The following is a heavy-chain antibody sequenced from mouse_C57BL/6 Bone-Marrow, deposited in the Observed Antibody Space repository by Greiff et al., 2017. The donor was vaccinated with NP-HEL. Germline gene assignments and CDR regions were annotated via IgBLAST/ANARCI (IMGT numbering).Heavy chain of an antibody. Sequence: DVMLVESGGGLVKPGGSLKLSCAASGFTFSSYAMSWVRQTPEKRLEWVATISDGGSYTYYPDNVKGRFTISRDNAKNNLYLQMSHLKSEDTAMYYCARDITTVVAFYWYFDVWGTGTTVTVSS. CDR3: ARDITTVVAFYWYFDV. V-gene: IGHV5-4*01. J-gene: IGHJ1*03. D-gene: IGHD1-1*01. CDR2: ISDGGSYT. CDR1: GFTFSSYA.